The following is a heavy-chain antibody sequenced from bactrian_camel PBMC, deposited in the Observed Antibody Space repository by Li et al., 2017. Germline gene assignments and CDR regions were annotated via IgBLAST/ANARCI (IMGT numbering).Heavy chain of an antibody. Sequence: HVQLVESGGGSVQPGGSLRLSCIGSGFSFDDSDMGWYRQGPGGECKLVSSLTSYGTTYYTDSVKGRFTISRDNAKRTLYLQMNSLKPEDTAMYYCAADAFDVCVFESAADGGDDVSWGQGTQVTVS. D-gene: IGHD1*01. V-gene: IGHV3S55*01. CDR1: GFSFDDSD. CDR3: AADAFDVCVFESAADGGDDVS. J-gene: IGHJ6*01. CDR2: LTSYGTT.